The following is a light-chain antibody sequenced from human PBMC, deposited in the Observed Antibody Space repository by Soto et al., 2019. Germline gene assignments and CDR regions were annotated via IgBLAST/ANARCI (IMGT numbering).Light chain of an antibody. V-gene: IGKV1-27*01. CDR1: QGITNY. CDR2: GAS. Sequence: DTQMTQSPSSLSASVGDRVTITCRASQGITNYLAWYQQKSGKVPKLLIHGASTLQSGVPSRFSGSGSGTDFTLTISSLQPEDVATYYCQKYNNVPLTFGGGTKVDIK. J-gene: IGKJ4*01. CDR3: QKYNNVPLT.